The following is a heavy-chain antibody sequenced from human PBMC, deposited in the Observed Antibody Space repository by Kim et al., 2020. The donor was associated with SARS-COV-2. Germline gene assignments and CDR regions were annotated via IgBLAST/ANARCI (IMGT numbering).Heavy chain of an antibody. CDR3: AREIHWNQEYFQH. CDR2: ISSSSSYI. CDR1: GFTFSSYS. D-gene: IGHD1-1*01. V-gene: IGHV3-21*01. J-gene: IGHJ1*01. Sequence: GGSLRLSCAASGFTFSSYSMNWVRQAPGKGLEWVSSISSSSSYIYYADSVKGRFTISRDNAKNSLYLQMNSLRAEDTAVYYCAREIHWNQEYFQHWGQGTLVTVSS.